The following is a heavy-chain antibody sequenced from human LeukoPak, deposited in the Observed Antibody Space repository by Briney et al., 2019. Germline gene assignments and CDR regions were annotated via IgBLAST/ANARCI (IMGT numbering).Heavy chain of an antibody. V-gene: IGHV1-18*01. Sequence: ASVKVSCKASGDTLRNYGITCGRQAPGQGLEWIGSISAYDGNTNYGQYFRGRLTMPTDTYTSPAYMELRSLISADTAVYYCVRDDRCDMECFQHWGQGTLVTVSS. J-gene: IGHJ1*01. CDR3: VRDDRCDMECFQH. CDR1: GDTLRNYG. D-gene: IGHD1-14*01. CDR2: ISAYDGNT.